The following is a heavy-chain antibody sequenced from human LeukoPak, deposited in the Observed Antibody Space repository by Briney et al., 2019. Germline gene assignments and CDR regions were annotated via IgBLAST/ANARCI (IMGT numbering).Heavy chain of an antibody. D-gene: IGHD3-16*01. CDR3: AKDDAWGRYKH. CDR2: IYYSGST. V-gene: IGHV4-59*01. J-gene: IGHJ1*01. CDR1: GGSISSYY. Sequence: SETLSLTCTVSGGSISSYYWSWIRQPPGKGLEWIAYIYYSGSTNYNPSLKSRVTISVDTSKNQFSLKLRSVTAADTAVYYCAKDDAWGRYKHWGQGTLVTVSS.